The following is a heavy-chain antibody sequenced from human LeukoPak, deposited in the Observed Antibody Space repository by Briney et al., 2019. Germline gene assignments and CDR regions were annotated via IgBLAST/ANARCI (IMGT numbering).Heavy chain of an antibody. Sequence: PGGSLRLSCAASGFTFSSYAMHWVRQAPGKGLEWVAGIRYDGSDRSYADPVKGRFTISRDNSKNTVDLQMNSLRAEDTAVYYCARDNWRDGGYYRTLDYWGQGTLVTVSS. D-gene: IGHD3-22*01. CDR1: GFTFSSYA. V-gene: IGHV3-33*08. CDR3: ARDNWRDGGYYRTLDY. CDR2: IRYDGSDR. J-gene: IGHJ4*02.